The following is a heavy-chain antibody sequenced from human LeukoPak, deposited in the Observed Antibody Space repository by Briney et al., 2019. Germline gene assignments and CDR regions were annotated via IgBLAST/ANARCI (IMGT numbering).Heavy chain of an antibody. D-gene: IGHD3-3*01. CDR3: AKDMEWLVDYFDY. V-gene: IGHV3-30-3*01. Sequence: GGSLRLSCAASGFTFSRYAMHWVRQAPGKGLEWVAVISYEGSNEYYADSVKGRFTISRDNSKDTVYLQMNSLRAEDTAVYYCAKDMEWLVDYFDYWGQGTLVTVSS. J-gene: IGHJ4*02. CDR2: ISYEGSNE. CDR1: GFTFSRYA.